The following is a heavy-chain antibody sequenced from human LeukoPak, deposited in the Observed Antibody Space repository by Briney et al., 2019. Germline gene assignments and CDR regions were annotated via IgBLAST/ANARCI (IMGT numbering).Heavy chain of an antibody. Sequence: GRSLRLSCAVSGFTLSSHWMSWVRQAPGKGLEWVANIKQDGSEKYYVGSVKGRFTISRDDAKNSLYLQMNSLRAEDTAVYYCARDRDYYDSSGYSDAFDIWGQGTMVIVSS. CDR3: ARDRDYYDSSGYSDAFDI. J-gene: IGHJ3*02. D-gene: IGHD3-22*01. CDR1: GFTLSSHW. V-gene: IGHV3-7*04. CDR2: IKQDGSEK.